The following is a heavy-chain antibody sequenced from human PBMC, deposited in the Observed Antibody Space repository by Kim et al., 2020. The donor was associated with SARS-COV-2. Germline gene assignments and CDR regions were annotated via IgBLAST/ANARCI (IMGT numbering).Heavy chain of an antibody. Sequence: GGSLRLSCAASGFTFSSYAMSWVRQAPGKGLEWVSVIYSGGSSTYYADSVKGRFTISRDNSKNTLYLQMNSLRAEDTAVYYCAKDLGYCSGGSCLGGAFDIWGQGTMVTVSS. V-gene: IGHV3-23*03. J-gene: IGHJ3*02. D-gene: IGHD2-15*01. CDR1: GFTFSSYA. CDR3: AKDLGYCSGGSCLGGAFDI. CDR2: IYSGGSST.